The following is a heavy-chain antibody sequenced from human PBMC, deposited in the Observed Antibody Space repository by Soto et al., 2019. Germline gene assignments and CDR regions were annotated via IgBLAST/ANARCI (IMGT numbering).Heavy chain of an antibody. D-gene: IGHD6-19*01. CDR2: IKSTTDGGTT. J-gene: IGHJ3*01. CDR1: GYSFTYDW. CDR3: ATLREGSGWKGDDAFAL. V-gene: IGHV3-15*07. Sequence: EVQLVESGGGLVEPGESLRLSCAASGYSFTYDWMNWVRQAPGKGLEWVGRIKSTTDGGTTDLAAPVKGRFTISRDDSKNTLFLQMDSLKNENTAVYYCATLREGSGWKGDDAFALWGQGTMVTVS.